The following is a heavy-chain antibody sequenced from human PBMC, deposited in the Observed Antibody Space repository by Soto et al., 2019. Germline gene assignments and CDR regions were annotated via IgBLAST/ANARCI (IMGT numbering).Heavy chain of an antibody. J-gene: IGHJ4*02. CDR1: GYTFTSYG. D-gene: IGHD2-2*01. CDR3: ARDKDIVVVPAAFATVTNRPFDY. V-gene: IGHV1-18*01. CDR2: ISAYNGNT. Sequence: QVQLVQSGAEVKKPGASVKVSCKASGYTFTSYGISWVRQAPGQGLEWMGWISAYNGNTNYAQKLKGRVNITTDTSTSTAYMELRSLRSDDTAVYYCARDKDIVVVPAAFATVTNRPFDYWGQGTLDTVSS.